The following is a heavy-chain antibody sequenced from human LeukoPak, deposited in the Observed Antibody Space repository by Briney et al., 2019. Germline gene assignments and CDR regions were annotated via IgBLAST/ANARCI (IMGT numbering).Heavy chain of an antibody. CDR2: ISYDGSNK. D-gene: IGHD1-1*01. J-gene: IGHJ6*02. V-gene: IGHV3-30*14. Sequence: GGSLRLSCAASGFTFSSYAMHWVRQAPGKGLEWVAVISYDGSNKYYADSVKGRFTISGDNSKNTLYLQMNSLRAEDTAVYYCASPGRYNWNDALDYYYYYGMDVWGQGTTVTVSS. CDR3: ASPGRYNWNDALDYYYYYGMDV. CDR1: GFTFSSYA.